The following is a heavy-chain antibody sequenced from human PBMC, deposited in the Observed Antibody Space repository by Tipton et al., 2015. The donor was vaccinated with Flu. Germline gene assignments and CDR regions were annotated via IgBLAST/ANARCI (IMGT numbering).Heavy chain of an antibody. D-gene: IGHD5-12*01. CDR2: MKPDGSEI. V-gene: IGHV3-7*01. J-gene: IGHJ4*02. CDR3: ARAPTGYASFDS. CDR1: GFEFSDYW. Sequence: SLRLSCAASGFEFSDYWMTWVRQTPRKGLEWVAIMKPDGSEIYYLASVKGRFTISRDNARNTLFLHMGGLRGEDSGLYFCARAPTGYASFDSWGQGTLVTVSS.